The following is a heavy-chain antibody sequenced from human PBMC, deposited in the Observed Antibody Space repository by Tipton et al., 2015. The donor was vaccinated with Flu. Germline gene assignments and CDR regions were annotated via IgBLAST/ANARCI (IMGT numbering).Heavy chain of an antibody. CDR1: GDSFSRTFY. CDR2: VSRTGSN. Sequence: TLSLTCAVSGDSFSRTFYSPGTRQFPVQSLEWIGTVSRTGSNIYSPSLKSRVTISIDTSKDQFSLNMRSVTAADMAVYYCARRDYSNYVSDPKSWFDPWGQGTLVAVSS. J-gene: IGHJ5*02. V-gene: IGHV4-38-2*01. D-gene: IGHD4-11*01. CDR3: ARRDYSNYVSDPKSWFDP.